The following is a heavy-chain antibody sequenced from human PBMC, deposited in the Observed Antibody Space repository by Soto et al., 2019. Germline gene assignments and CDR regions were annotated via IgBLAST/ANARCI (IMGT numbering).Heavy chain of an antibody. CDR1: GYTFTGYY. CDR2: INPNSGGT. V-gene: IGHV1-2*02. CDR3: ARDWGSSWLNYYYYGMDV. D-gene: IGHD6-13*01. Sequence: ASVKVSCKASGYTFTGYYMHWVRQAPGQGLEWMGWINPNSGGTNYAQKFQGRVTMTRDTSISTAYMELSRLRSDDTAVYYCARDWGSSWLNYYYYGMDVWGQGTTVTVS. J-gene: IGHJ6*02.